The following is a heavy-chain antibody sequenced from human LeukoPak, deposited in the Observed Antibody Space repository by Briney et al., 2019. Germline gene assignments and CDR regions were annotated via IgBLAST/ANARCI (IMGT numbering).Heavy chain of an antibody. Sequence: CKASGYTFTSYYMHWIRQPPGKGLEWIGYIYYSGSTYYNPSLRSRVTISVDTSKNQFSLKLSSVTAADTAVYYCARSSEGRYYYDSSGFSYYYYMDVWGKGTTVTISS. CDR2: IYYSGST. CDR3: ARSSEGRYYYDSSGFSYYYYMDV. J-gene: IGHJ6*03. CDR1: GYTFTSYY. V-gene: IGHV4-59*01. D-gene: IGHD3-22*01.